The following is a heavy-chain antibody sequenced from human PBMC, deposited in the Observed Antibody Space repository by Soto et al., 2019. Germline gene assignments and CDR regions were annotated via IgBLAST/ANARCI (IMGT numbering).Heavy chain of an antibody. Sequence: GGSLRLSCAASGFTFSSYSMNWVRQAPGKGLEWVSSISSSSSYIYYADSVKGRFTISRDNAKNSLYLQMNSLRAEDTAVYYCARGGGRGYSYGWVNYWGQGTLVTVSS. D-gene: IGHD5-18*01. CDR3: ARGGGRGYSYGWVNY. CDR1: GFTFSSYS. V-gene: IGHV3-21*01. J-gene: IGHJ4*02. CDR2: ISSSSSYI.